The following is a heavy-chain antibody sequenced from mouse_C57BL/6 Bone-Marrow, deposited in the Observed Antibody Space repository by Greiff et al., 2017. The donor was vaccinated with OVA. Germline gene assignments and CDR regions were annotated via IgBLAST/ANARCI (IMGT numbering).Heavy chain of an antibody. D-gene: IGHD1-1*01. CDR1: GYAFSSSW. J-gene: IGHJ1*03. Sequence: QVQLQQSGPELVKPGASVKISCKASGYAFSSSWMNWVKQRPGKGLEWIGRIYPGDGDTNYNGKFKGKATLTADKSSSTAYMQLSSLTSEDSAVYFGARAGYYGSSRYCDVWGTGTTVTVTS. CDR2: IYPGDGDT. V-gene: IGHV1-82*01. CDR3: ARAGYYGSSRYCDV.